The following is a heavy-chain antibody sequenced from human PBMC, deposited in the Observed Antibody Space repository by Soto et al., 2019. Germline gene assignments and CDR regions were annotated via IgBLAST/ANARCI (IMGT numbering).Heavy chain of an antibody. V-gene: IGHV4-31*03. D-gene: IGHD2-2*01. CDR3: ARASSTGDYYGMDV. CDR1: GGSISSSDFY. Sequence: SETLSLTCTVSGGSISSSDFYWGWLRQPPGKGLDFIGYIYYSGSTYYNPSLKSRVTISVDTSKNQFSLKLSSVTAADTAVYYCARASSTGDYYGMDVWGQGTTVTVSS. CDR2: IYYSGST. J-gene: IGHJ6*02.